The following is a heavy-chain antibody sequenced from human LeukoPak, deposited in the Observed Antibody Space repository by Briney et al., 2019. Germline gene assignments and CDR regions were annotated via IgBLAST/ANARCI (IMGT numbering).Heavy chain of an antibody. CDR2: IYYSGST. V-gene: IGHV4-30-4*08. D-gene: IGHD1-26*01. J-gene: IGHJ5*02. Sequence: PSETLSLTCTVSGGSISSGDYYWSWIRQPPGKGLEWIGYIYYSGSTYYNPSLKSRVTISVDTSKNQFSLKLSSVTAADTAVYYCARVRSSRPVGPCGQGTLVTVSS. CDR1: GGSISSGDYY. CDR3: ARVRSSRPVGP.